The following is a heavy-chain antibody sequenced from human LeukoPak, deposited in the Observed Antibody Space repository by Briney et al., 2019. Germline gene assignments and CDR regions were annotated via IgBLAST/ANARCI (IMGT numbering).Heavy chain of an antibody. CDR3: ARELIKKYYYGMDV. J-gene: IGHJ6*02. V-gene: IGHV3-30-3*01. Sequence: GRSLRLSCAASGFTFSSYAMHWVRQAPGKGLEWVAVISYDGSNKYYADSVKGRFTISRDNSKNTLYLKMNSLRAEDTAVYYCARELIKKYYYGMDVWGQGTTVTVSS. CDR2: ISYDGSNK. CDR1: GFTFSSYA.